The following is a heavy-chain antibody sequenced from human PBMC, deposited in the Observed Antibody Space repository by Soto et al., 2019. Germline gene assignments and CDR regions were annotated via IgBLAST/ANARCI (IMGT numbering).Heavy chain of an antibody. CDR3: ARERGYPYYFDY. J-gene: IGHJ4*02. CDR1: GFTFSSYG. D-gene: IGHD3-22*01. Sequence: GGSLRLSCAASGFTFSSYGMHWVRQAPGKGLEWVAVIWYDGSNKYYADSVKGRFTISRDNSKNTLYLQMNSLRAEDTAVYYCARERGYPYYFDYWGQGTLVTVSS. V-gene: IGHV3-33*01. CDR2: IWYDGSNK.